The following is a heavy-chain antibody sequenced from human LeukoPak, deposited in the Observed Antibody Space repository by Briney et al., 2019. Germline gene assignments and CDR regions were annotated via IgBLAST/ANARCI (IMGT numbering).Heavy chain of an antibody. Sequence: SETLSLTCAVYGGSFSGYYWSWIRQPPGKGLEWIGEINHSGSTNYNPSLKSRVTISVDTSKNQFSLKLSSVTAADTAVYYCAVYSITPGYFDYWGQGTLVTVSS. D-gene: IGHD3-10*01. CDR2: INHSGST. J-gene: IGHJ4*02. V-gene: IGHV4-34*01. CDR3: AVYSITPGYFDY. CDR1: GGSFSGYY.